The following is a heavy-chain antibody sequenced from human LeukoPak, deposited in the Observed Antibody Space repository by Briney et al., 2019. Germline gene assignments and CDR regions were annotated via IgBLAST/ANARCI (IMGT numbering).Heavy chain of an antibody. CDR2: IYYSGST. Sequence: SQTLSLTCTVSGGSISSGGYYWSWIRQHPGKGLEWIGYIYYSGSTYYNPSLKSRVTISVDTSKNQFSLKLSSVTAADTAVYYCARDADYGDYVVRFDIWGQGTMVTVSS. J-gene: IGHJ3*02. CDR3: ARDADYGDYVVRFDI. V-gene: IGHV4-31*03. D-gene: IGHD4-17*01. CDR1: GGSISSGGYY.